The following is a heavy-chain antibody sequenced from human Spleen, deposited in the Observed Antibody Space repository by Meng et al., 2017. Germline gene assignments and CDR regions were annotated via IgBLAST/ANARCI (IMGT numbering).Heavy chain of an antibody. CDR2: IRSKTDTYAT. J-gene: IGHJ3*02. Sequence: GESLKTSCVVLGFTFSCSDVHWVRQASGKGLEWVGRIRSKTDTYATAFAASVKGRFTISRDDSKNTAYLQLNSLKTEDTAGYYCTVFSMGHIGGPGKMVHVSS. CDR1: GFTFSCSD. CDR3: TVFSMGHI. V-gene: IGHV3-73*01. D-gene: IGHD3-3*02.